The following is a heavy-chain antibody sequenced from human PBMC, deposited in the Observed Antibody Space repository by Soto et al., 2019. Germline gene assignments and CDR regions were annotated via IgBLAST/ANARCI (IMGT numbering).Heavy chain of an antibody. D-gene: IGHD2-8*02. CDR1: GFTFSDYY. CDR2: ISHSGSTI. Sequence: GGSLRLSCAASGFTFSDYYLNWIHQAPGKGLEWVSYISHSGSTIYYANSVKGRFTISRDNVKNSLYLQMNSLRAEDTAMYFCARDDTGSMDVWGQGTTVTVSS. CDR3: ARDDTGSMDV. J-gene: IGHJ6*02. V-gene: IGHV3-11*01.